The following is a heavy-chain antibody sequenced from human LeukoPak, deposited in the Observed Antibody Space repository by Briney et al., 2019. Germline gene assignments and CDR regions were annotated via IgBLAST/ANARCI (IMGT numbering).Heavy chain of an antibody. CDR3: AGSMGPDCSTTSCFEY. CDR1: GYTFTGYF. CDR2: INPNSGGT. J-gene: IGHJ4*02. Sequence: ASVKVSCKSSGYTFTGYFILWARQAPGQGLEWMGWINPNSGGTNYAQKFQGRVTMTRDTPTSTAYMELSRLRSDDTAVYYCAGSMGPDCSTTSCFEYWGQGTLVTVSS. V-gene: IGHV1-2*02. D-gene: IGHD2-2*01.